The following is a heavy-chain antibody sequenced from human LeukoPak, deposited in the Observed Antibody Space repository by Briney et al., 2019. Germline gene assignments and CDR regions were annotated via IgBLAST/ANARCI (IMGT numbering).Heavy chain of an antibody. V-gene: IGHV4-39*07. CDR3: ARSRIVLADSLDP. Sequence: SETLSLTCTVSGGSISSNGYYWAWFRQPPGKGLEWIGSIYYSGGTYYNPSLKSRVTISIDTSKNQFSLKLRSVTAADTAVYYCARSRIVLADSLDPWGQGTLVTVSS. CDR1: GGSISSNGYY. D-gene: IGHD6-19*01. J-gene: IGHJ5*02. CDR2: IYYSGGT.